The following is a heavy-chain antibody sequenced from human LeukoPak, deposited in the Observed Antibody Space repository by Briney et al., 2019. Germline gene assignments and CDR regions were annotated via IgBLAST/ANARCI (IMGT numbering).Heavy chain of an antibody. CDR1: GFTFSSYA. Sequence: GGSLRLSCAASGFTFSSYAMSWVRQAPGKGLEWVSAISGSGGSTYYADSVKGRFTISRDNSKNTLYLQMNSLRAEDAAVYYCAKAPVTSCRGAFCYPFDYWGQGTLVTVSS. CDR3: AKAPVTSCRGAFCYPFDY. J-gene: IGHJ4*02. V-gene: IGHV3-23*01. D-gene: IGHD2-15*01. CDR2: ISGSGGST.